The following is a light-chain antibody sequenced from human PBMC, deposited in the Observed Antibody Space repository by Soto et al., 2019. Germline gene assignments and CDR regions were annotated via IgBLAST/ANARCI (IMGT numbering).Light chain of an antibody. J-gene: IGKJ1*01. CDR1: QGVSSD. CDR3: QQYNNWPWT. CDR2: GAS. Sequence: EIVLTQSPATLSMSPGERATLSCRASQGVSSDFAWYQQRPGQAPRLLFYGASTRATGIPVRFSGSGSGTESTLTISSLQSEDVAVYYCQQYNNWPWTFGQGTKVEIK. V-gene: IGKV3D-15*01.